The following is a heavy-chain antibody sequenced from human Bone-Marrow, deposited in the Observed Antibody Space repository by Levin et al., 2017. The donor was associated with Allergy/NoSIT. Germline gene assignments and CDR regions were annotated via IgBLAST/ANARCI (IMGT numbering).Heavy chain of an antibody. D-gene: IGHD6-19*01. CDR3: ARGLSVAAPLDY. Sequence: SETLSLTCAVYGGSFSGYYWSWIRQPPGKGLEWIGEINHSGSTNYNPSLKSRVTISVDTSKNQFSLKLSSVTAADTAVYYCARGLSVAAPLDYWGQGTLVTVSS. CDR2: INHSGST. CDR1: GGSFSGYY. V-gene: IGHV4-34*01. J-gene: IGHJ4*02.